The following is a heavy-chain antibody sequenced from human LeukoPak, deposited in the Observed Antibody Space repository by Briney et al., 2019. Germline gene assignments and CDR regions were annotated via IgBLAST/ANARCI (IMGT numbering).Heavy chain of an antibody. D-gene: IGHD1-1*01. CDR2: ISGSGGST. CDR3: ARNWNDALDY. V-gene: IGHV3-23*01. J-gene: IGHJ4*02. CDR1: GFTFSNAW. Sequence: GGSLRLSCAASGFTFSNAWMSWVRQAPGKGLEWVSAISGSGGSTYYADSVKGRFTISRDNSKNTLYLQMNSLRAEDTAVYYCARNWNDALDYWGQGTLVTVSS.